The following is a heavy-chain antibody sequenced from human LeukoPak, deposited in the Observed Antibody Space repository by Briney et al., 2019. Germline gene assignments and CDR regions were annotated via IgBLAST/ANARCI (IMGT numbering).Heavy chain of an antibody. CDR3: AKESPQFDY. CDR1: GFTFSNYA. J-gene: IGHJ4*02. Sequence: GASLRLSCAASGFTFSNYAMSWVRQAPGRGLEWVPTISGGGDSIYYADSVKGRFTISRDNSKNTLYLQMKSLRVEDTAVYYCAKESPQFDYWGQGTLVPVSS. CDR2: ISGGGDSI. V-gene: IGHV3-23*01.